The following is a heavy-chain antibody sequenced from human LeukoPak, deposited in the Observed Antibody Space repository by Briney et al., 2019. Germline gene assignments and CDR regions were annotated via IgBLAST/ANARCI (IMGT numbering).Heavy chain of an antibody. D-gene: IGHD3-22*01. CDR1: GGSISSGDYY. Sequence: SETLSLTCTVSGGSISSGDYYWSWIRQPPGKGLEWIGYIYYSGSTYYNPSLKSRVTISVDRSKNQFSLKLSSVTAADTAVYYCARGDDSSGYWADYYYYYMDVWGKGTTVTVSS. CDR2: IYYSGST. V-gene: IGHV4-30-4*08. J-gene: IGHJ6*03. CDR3: ARGDDSSGYWADYYYYYMDV.